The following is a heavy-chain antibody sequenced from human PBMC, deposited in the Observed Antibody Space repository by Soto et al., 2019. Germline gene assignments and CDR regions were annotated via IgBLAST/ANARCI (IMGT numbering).Heavy chain of an antibody. Sequence: GGSLRLSCAVSGFSFGNYWMSWVRQAPGKGLEWLASIKEDGSERYYLDSVKGRFTISRDNAKDSLSLQMNSLRGEDTAFYYCARDVGPVTIFGEALSGYFDFWGQGTLVTVS. CDR1: GFSFGNYW. CDR3: ARDVGPVTIFGEALSGYFDF. D-gene: IGHD3-3*01. CDR2: IKEDGSER. V-gene: IGHV3-7*03. J-gene: IGHJ4*02.